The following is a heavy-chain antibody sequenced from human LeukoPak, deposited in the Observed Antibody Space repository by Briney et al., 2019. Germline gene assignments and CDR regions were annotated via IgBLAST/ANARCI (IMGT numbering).Heavy chain of an antibody. CDR1: GYTFTSYA. CDR3: ARTGYSSLGYYYYGMDV. J-gene: IGHJ6*02. CDR2: INAGNGNT. V-gene: IGHV1-3*01. Sequence: ASVKVSCKASGYTFTSYAMHWVRQAPGQRLEWMGWINAGNGNTKYSQKFQGRVTITRDTSASTAYMELSSLRSEDTAVYYCARTGYSSLGYYYYGMDVWGQGTTVTVSS. D-gene: IGHD6-13*01.